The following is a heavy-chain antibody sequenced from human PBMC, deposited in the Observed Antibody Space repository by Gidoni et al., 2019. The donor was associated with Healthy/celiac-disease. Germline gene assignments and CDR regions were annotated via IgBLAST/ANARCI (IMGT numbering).Heavy chain of an antibody. J-gene: IGHJ4*02. Sequence: HVQLQQWRAGLLTPSEILSLTCAVYGGSFSGYYWRWFRQPPGKGLVWIGEISHSGSTNYKPYLKSRVTISVDTSKNQFSLKLSSVTAADTAVYYCATGAPGTAYFDYWGQGTLVTVSS. V-gene: IGHV4-34*01. CDR2: ISHSGST. CDR1: GGSFSGYY. D-gene: IGHD6-13*01. CDR3: ATGAPGTAYFDY.